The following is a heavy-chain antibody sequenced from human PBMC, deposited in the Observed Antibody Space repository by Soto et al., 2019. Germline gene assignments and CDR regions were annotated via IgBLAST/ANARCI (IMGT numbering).Heavy chain of an antibody. CDR3: ARGSVTLARPGAFDY. CDR2: IYTGGST. J-gene: IGHJ4*02. V-gene: IGHV3-66*01. Sequence: EVQLVESGGALVQPGGSLRLSCAASGLSVSSNYMSWVRQAPGMSLEWVSVIYTGGSTNYADSVKGRFVISRDDSKNNLYLEMNSLRAEDTAVYYCARGSVTLARPGAFDYWGQGTLVTVSS. CDR1: GLSVSSNY. D-gene: IGHD2-21*02.